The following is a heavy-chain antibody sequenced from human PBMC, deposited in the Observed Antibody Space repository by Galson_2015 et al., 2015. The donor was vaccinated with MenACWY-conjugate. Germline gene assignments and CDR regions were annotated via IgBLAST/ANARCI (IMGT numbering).Heavy chain of an antibody. CDR3: ARTEAGDDIWSPDP. Sequence: SLRLSCAASGFMFSSYRMNWVRQAPGKGLEWVSAIGSSSRSIYYADSVKGRFTISRDNAKNSLYLQMNSLRAEDTAVYYCARTEAGDDIWSPDPWGQGTLVTVSS. CDR2: IGSSSRSI. CDR1: GFMFSSYR. D-gene: IGHD3-3*01. J-gene: IGHJ5*02. V-gene: IGHV3-21*01.